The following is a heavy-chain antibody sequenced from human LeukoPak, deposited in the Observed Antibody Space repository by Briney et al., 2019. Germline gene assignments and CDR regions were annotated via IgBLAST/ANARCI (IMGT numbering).Heavy chain of an antibody. V-gene: IGHV3-48*04. D-gene: IGHD3-9*01. Sequence: PGGSLRLSCAAPGFTFSSFGMSWVRQAPGKGLEWVSYISSSGSTIYYADSVKGRFTISRDNAKNSLYLQMNSLRAEDTAVYYCARALRYLQGPDYFDYWGQGTLVTVSS. CDR2: ISSSGSTI. J-gene: IGHJ4*02. CDR3: ARALRYLQGPDYFDY. CDR1: GFTFSSFG.